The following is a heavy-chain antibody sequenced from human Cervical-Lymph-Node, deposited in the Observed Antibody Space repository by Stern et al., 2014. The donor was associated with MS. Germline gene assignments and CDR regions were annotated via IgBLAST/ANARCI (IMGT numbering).Heavy chain of an antibody. D-gene: IGHD2/OR15-2a*01. V-gene: IGHV1-69*01. CDR2: IIPMFGTA. Sequence: QVQLVQSGAEVKKPGSSVKVSCKASGINYNDYVISWVRQAPGQGLEWMGGIIPMFGTAAYAQKFQDRVTITADASTSTAYMELTSLTSEDTAVYYCAKEVLNSKYHYYGMDVWGQGTTVTVSS. J-gene: IGHJ6*02. CDR3: AKEVLNSKYHYYGMDV. CDR1: GINYNDYV.